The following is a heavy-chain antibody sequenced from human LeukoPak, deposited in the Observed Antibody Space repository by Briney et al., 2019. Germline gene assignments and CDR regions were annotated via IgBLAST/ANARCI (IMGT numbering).Heavy chain of an antibody. J-gene: IGHJ5*02. CDR1: GYTFTSYG. D-gene: IGHD3-9*01. CDR3: ARDHVLTGYYYWFDP. V-gene: IGHV1-18*01. CDR2: ISAYNGNT. Sequence: ASVKVSCKASGYTFTSYGISWVRQAPGQGLERMGWISAYNGNTNYAQKLQGRVTMTTDTSTSTAYMELRSLRSDDTAVYYCARDHVLTGYYYWFDPWGQGTLVTVSS.